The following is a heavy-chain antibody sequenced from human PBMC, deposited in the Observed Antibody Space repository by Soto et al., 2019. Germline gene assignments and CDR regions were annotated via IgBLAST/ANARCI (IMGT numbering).Heavy chain of an antibody. J-gene: IGHJ6*02. CDR3: ARGTTSGGYYGMDV. CDR2: IIPIFGTA. Sequence: QVQLVQSGAEVKKPGSSVKVSCKVSGGTFSSYAISWVRQAPGQGLEWMGGIIPIFGTANYAQKFQGRVTITADESTSTAYMELSSLRSEDTAVYYCARGTTSGGYYGMDVWGQGTTVTVSS. D-gene: IGHD3-10*01. CDR1: GGTFSSYA. V-gene: IGHV1-69*01.